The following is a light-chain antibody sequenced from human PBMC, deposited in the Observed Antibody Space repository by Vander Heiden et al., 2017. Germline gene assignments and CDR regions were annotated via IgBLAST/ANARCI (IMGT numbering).Light chain of an antibody. Sequence: DIKMTQPPSPLSEAVGDTLTITCRASQGISNYLAWYQQRPVQVPKLLIYAAYTLQSGVPSRFSGGGSGTDFTLTISGLQPEDVATYYCQKYNTGVTFGPGTKVDLK. CDR1: QGISNY. CDR3: QKYNTGVT. V-gene: IGKV1-27*01. CDR2: AAY. J-gene: IGKJ3*01.